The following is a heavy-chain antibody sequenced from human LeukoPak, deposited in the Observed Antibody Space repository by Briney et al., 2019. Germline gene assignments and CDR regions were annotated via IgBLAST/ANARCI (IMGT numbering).Heavy chain of an antibody. D-gene: IGHD3-16*01. CDR1: GGSFSGYY. CDR2: INHSGST. Sequence: WETLSLTCAVYGGSFSGYYWSWIRQPPGKGLEWIGEINHSGSTNYNPSLKSRVTISVDTSKNQFSLKLSSVTAADTAVYYCARLGVWGSYVDYWGQGTLVTVSS. V-gene: IGHV4-34*01. CDR3: ARLGVWGSYVDY. J-gene: IGHJ4*02.